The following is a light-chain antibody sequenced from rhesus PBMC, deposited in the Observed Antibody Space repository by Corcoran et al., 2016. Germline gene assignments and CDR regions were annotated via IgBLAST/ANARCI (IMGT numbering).Light chain of an antibody. Sequence: DIQMTQSPSSLSASVGDRVTITCRASQGISDYLSWYQLKPGKAPKRLIYAASNLESGVPSRFSGSVSGTEFTLTLSSLQPEDFAAYYCLQGYRSPFTFGPGTKLDIK. V-gene: IGKV1-36*02. J-gene: IGKJ3*01. CDR2: AAS. CDR1: QGISDY. CDR3: LQGYRSPFT.